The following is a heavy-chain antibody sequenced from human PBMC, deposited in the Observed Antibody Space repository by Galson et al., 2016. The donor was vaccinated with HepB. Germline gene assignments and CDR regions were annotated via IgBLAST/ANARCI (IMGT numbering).Heavy chain of an antibody. Sequence: SVKVSCKASGYIFSSYGISWVRQAPGQGLEWMGWISADNANTNYAQKFQGRVTMTTDTSTSTAYMELRSLRSDDTAVYYCARKETYYECWRGYRHGFDIWGQGTMVTVSS. CDR3: ARKETYYECWRGYRHGFDI. D-gene: IGHD3-3*01. J-gene: IGHJ3*02. CDR2: ISADNANT. V-gene: IGHV1-18*01. CDR1: GYIFSSYG.